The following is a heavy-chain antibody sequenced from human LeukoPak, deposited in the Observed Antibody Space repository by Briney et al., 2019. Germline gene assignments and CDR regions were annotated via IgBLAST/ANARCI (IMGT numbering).Heavy chain of an antibody. CDR2: INSDGSST. J-gene: IGHJ3*02. CDR3: ARSITMVRGVWAFDI. CDR1: GFTFSRYW. V-gene: IGHV3-74*01. Sequence: GGSLRLSCAASGFTFSRYWMNWVRHAPGKGLVWVSRINSDGSSTDYTDSVKGRFTISRDNSKNTLYLQMNSLRAEDTAVYYCARSITMVRGVWAFDIWGQGTMVTVSS. D-gene: IGHD3-10*01.